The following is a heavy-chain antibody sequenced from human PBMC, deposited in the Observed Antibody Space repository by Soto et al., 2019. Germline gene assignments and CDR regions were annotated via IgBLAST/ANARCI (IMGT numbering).Heavy chain of an antibody. CDR3: VRDVPLRLGELSLYSNPNYYYYGMDV. Sequence: ASVKVSCKASGYTFTSYGISWVRQAPGQGLEWMGWISAYNGNTNYAQKLQGRVTMTTDTSTSTAYMELRSLRSDDTAVYYCVRDVPLRLGELSLYSNPNYYYYGMDVWGQGTTVTVSS. D-gene: IGHD3-16*02. CDR1: GYTFTSYG. J-gene: IGHJ6*02. CDR2: ISAYNGNT. V-gene: IGHV1-18*01.